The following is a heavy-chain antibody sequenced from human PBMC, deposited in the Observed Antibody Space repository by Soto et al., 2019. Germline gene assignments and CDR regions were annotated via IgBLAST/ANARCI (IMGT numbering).Heavy chain of an antibody. CDR1: GDTFNSYG. Sequence: QVQLVQSGPELKKPGSSVKVSCKAPGDTFNSYGISWVRQSPGQGLEWMGGIVPMFGTTNLALKFEDRVMITADELTTTVYMEISVLTYEDTAVYYCARDLASVHLWYAFDVWGHGTRVTVSS. V-gene: IGHV1-69*01. CDR3: ARDLASVHLWYAFDV. J-gene: IGHJ3*01. CDR2: IVPMFGTT. D-gene: IGHD6-13*01.